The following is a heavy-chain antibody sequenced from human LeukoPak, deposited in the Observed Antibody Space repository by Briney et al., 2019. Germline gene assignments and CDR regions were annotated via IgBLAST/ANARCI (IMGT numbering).Heavy chain of an antibody. CDR1: GGSFGGFH. D-gene: IGHD6-6*01. CDR3: VRRSAYSDSSGFNL. CDR2: INHSGGT. Sequence: SETLSLTCAVYGGSFGGFHWSWVRQPPGSGLEWIGHINHSGGTNYNPSLRSRVTISLDTSNNNFSLKMNSVTAADTAVYYCVRRSAYSDSSGFNLWGQGILVTVSS. J-gene: IGHJ4*02. V-gene: IGHV4-34*01.